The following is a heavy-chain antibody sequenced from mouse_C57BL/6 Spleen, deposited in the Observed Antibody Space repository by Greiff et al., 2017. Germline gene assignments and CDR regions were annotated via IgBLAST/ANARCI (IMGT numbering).Heavy chain of an antibody. Sequence: EVKLQESGPELVKPGASVKISCKASGYSFTDYNMNWVKQSNGKSLEWIGVINPNYGTTSYNQKFKGKATLTVDQSSSTAYMQLNSLTSEDSAVYYCARGDYGSSWDAMDYWGQGTSVTVSS. CDR1: GYSFTDYN. J-gene: IGHJ4*01. CDR3: ARGDYGSSWDAMDY. V-gene: IGHV1-39*01. CDR2: INPNYGTT. D-gene: IGHD1-1*01.